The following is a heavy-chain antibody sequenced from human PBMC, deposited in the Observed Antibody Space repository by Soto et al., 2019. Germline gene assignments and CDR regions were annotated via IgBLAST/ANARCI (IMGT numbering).Heavy chain of an antibody. V-gene: IGHV3-30-3*01. CDR2: ISYDGSNK. CDR3: AREGSDILTGSTVYYYGMDV. J-gene: IGHJ6*02. D-gene: IGHD3-9*01. CDR1: GFTFSSYA. Sequence: GGSLRLSCAASGFTFSSYAMHWVRQAPGKGLEWVAVISYDGSNKYYADSVKGRFTISRDNSKNTLYLQMNSLRAEDTAVYYCAREGSDILTGSTVYYYGMDVWGQGTTVTVSS.